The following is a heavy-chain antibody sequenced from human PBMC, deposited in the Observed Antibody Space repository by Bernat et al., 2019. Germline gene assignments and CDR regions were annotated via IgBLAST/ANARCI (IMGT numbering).Heavy chain of an antibody. D-gene: IGHD2-15*01. V-gene: IGHV3-20*01. CDR3: ARDKEPGYCSGGSCYVVDY. Sequence: EVQLVESGGGVVRPGGSLRLSCAASGFTFDDYGMSWVRQAPGKGLEWVSGINWNGGSTGYADSVKGRFTIYRDNAKNSLYLQMNSLRAEDTALYHCARDKEPGYCSGGSCYVVDYWGQGTLVTVSS. CDR2: INWNGGST. CDR1: GFTFDDYG. J-gene: IGHJ4*02.